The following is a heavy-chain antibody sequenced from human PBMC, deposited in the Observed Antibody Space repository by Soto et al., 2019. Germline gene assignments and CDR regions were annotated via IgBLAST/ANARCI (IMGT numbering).Heavy chain of an antibody. CDR3: VHRLDVPGLAFDP. V-gene: IGHV2-5*01. Sequence: SGPTLVNPTQTLRLTCAFSGFSLSSSGASVGWIRQPPGKALEWLAHIYWNDDKRYSPSLRSRLTISKDTSKNQVVLTFTNMDPADTGTYYCVHRLDVPGLAFDPWGQGTLVTVSS. J-gene: IGHJ5*02. CDR1: GFSLSSSGAS. CDR2: IYWNDDK. D-gene: IGHD3-10*02.